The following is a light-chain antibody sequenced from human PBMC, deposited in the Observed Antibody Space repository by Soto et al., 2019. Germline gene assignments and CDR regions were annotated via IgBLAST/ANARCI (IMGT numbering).Light chain of an antibody. V-gene: IGKV3-20*01. CDR3: QQYDSSPLT. Sequence: EIVLTQSPGTLSLSPGERATLSCRASQTVNSSYLAWHQQKPGQAPRLLIYGASSRATGIPYRFSGSGSGTDFTLTISRLEPEDFAVYFCQQYDSSPLTFGGGTKVDIK. J-gene: IGKJ4*01. CDR2: GAS. CDR1: QTVNSSY.